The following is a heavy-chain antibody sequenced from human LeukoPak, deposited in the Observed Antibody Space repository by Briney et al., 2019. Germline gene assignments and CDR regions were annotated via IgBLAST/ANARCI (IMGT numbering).Heavy chain of an antibody. Sequence: SETLSLTCTISGGAISSGGYYWSWIRQHPGKGLEWIGYIYHSGSTYYNPSLKSRFTISVDTSKNQFSLIPTSVTAADTAVFYCARAAFGGVALDIWGQGTMVTVSS. CDR2: IYHSGST. CDR3: ARAAFGGVALDI. CDR1: GGAISSGGYY. V-gene: IGHV4-31*03. D-gene: IGHD3-10*01. J-gene: IGHJ3*02.